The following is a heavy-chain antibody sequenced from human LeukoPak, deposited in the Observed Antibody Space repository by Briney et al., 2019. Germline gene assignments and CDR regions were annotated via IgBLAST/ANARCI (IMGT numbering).Heavy chain of an antibody. CDR3: ARGDSSSWSLFDY. D-gene: IGHD6-13*01. V-gene: IGHV4-39*01. J-gene: IGHJ4*02. CDR2: IYESGRT. Sequence: SETLSLTCSVSGGSISSGYHYWGWIRQPPGKGLEWIGSIYESGRTHYNPSLRSRITISVDTSKNQFSLELSSVTAADTAVYYCARGDSSSWSLFDYWGQGTLVTVSS. CDR1: GGSISSGYHY.